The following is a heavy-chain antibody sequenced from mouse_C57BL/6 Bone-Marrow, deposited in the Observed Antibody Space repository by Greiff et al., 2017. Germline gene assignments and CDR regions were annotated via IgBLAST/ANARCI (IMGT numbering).Heavy chain of an antibody. D-gene: IGHD3-1*01. J-gene: IGHJ2*01. V-gene: IGHV5-4*01. Sequence: EVQRVESGGGLVKPGGSLKLSCAASGFTFSSYAMSWVRQTPEKRLEWVATISDGGSYTYYPDNVKGRFTISRDNAKTTLYLQMSHLTSEDTAMYYCARGASYYFDYGGQGTTLTVSS. CDR2: ISDGGSYT. CDR3: ARGASYYFDY. CDR1: GFTFSSYA.